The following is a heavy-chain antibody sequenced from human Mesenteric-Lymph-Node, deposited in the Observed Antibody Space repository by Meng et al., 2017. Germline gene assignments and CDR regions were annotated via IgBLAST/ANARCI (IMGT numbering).Heavy chain of an antibody. J-gene: IGHJ4*02. V-gene: IGHV2-5*01. CDR3: AHRDYYHSSGYFVYYFDY. CDR1: GFSLSSTGVG. CDR2: IYWNDEK. D-gene: IGHD3-22*01. Sequence: SGPTLVKPTQTLTLTCAFSGFSLSSTGVGVGWIRQPPGKALEWLALIYWNDEKRYSPSLKSRLTITKDTSKNLVVLTMSNMDPVDTATYYCAHRDYYHSSGYFVYYFDYWGPGSLVTVSS.